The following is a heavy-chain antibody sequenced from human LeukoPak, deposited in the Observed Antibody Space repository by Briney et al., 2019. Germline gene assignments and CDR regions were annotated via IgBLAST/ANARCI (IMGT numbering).Heavy chain of an antibody. D-gene: IGHD1-26*01. J-gene: IGHJ4*02. V-gene: IGHV6-1*01. Sequence: SQTLSLTCAISGDSVSSNRAVWNWIRQSPSRGLEWLGRTYYRSKWYNDYAVSVRSRITINPDTSKNQFSLQLNSVTPEDTAVYYCARPFNVGATAFDHWGQGTLVTVSS. CDR2: TYYRSKWYN. CDR3: ARPFNVGATAFDH. CDR1: GDSVSSNRAV.